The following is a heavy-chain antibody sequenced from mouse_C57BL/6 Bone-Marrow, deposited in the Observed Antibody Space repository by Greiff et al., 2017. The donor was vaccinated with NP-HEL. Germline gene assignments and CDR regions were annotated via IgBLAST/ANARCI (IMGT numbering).Heavy chain of an antibody. D-gene: IGHD2-4*01. V-gene: IGHV1-76*01. CDR1: GYTFTDYY. CDR3: ASSYDYDVDY. CDR2: IYPGSGNT. Sequence: QVQLQQSGAELVRPGASVKLSCKASGYTFTDYYINWVKQRPGQGLEWIARIYPGSGNTYYNEKLKGKSTLTAEKTSSTAYMQLSSLTSEDSAVYFCASSYDYDVDYWGQGTTLTVSS. J-gene: IGHJ2*01.